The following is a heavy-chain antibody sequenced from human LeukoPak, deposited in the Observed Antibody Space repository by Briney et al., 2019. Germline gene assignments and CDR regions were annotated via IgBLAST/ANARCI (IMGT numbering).Heavy chain of an antibody. Sequence: SEPLSLTCSVSGGSMTNLYWTWIRQPPGKGLEWIGDIYDSGSTRYNTSLERRVTISVDTSKNQFSLKLSSVTAADTAVYYCAKGGSTIYYGDVWGQGTTVTVSS. J-gene: IGHJ6*02. CDR2: IYDSGST. CDR3: AKGGSTIYYGDV. D-gene: IGHD2/OR15-2a*01. CDR1: GGSMTNLY. V-gene: IGHV4-59*01.